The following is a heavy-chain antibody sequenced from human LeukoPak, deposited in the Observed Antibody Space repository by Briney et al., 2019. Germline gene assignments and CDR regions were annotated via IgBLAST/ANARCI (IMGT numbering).Heavy chain of an antibody. D-gene: IGHD3-16*02. CDR1: GYTFTAYY. J-gene: IGHJ3*02. CDR3: ARGPYDYVWGNYRYTGDAFDI. V-gene: IGHV1-2*06. Sequence: ASVKVSCTXSGYTFTAYYMHWVRQAPGQGLEWMGQINPDRGGTNYSQKFQGRVTMTRDKSISTAYMELTSLRSDDTAVYYCARGPYDYVWGNYRYTGDAFDIWGHGTVVTVSS. CDR2: INPDRGGT.